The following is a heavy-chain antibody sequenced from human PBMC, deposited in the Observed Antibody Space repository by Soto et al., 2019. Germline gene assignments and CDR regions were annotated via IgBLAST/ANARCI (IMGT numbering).Heavy chain of an antibody. D-gene: IGHD2-2*01. CDR2: ISSSSSYI. CDR3: ARLHYQPAGNFDY. Sequence: PVGSLRLSCAASGFTFSSYSMNWVRQAPGKGLEWVSSISSSSSYIYYADSVKGRFTISRDNAKNSLYLQMNSLRAEDTAVYYCARLHYQPAGNFDYWGQGTLVTVSS. V-gene: IGHV3-21*01. CDR1: GFTFSSYS. J-gene: IGHJ4*02.